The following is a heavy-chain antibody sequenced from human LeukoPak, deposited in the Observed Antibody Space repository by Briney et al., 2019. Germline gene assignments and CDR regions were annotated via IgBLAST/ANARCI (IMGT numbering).Heavy chain of an antibody. J-gene: IGHJ4*02. V-gene: IGHV4-4*07. D-gene: IGHD3-9*01. CDR1: GGSISSDY. CDR3: ARAYLYYYDILTGYPLDY. CDR2: IYNTGTT. Sequence: SETLSLTCTVSGGSISSDYWSWIRQPAGKGLEWIGRIYNTGTTNYNSSLKSRVTMSVDTSTNQFSLRLSSVTAADTAVYYCARAYLYYYDILTGYPLDYWGQGTLVTVSS.